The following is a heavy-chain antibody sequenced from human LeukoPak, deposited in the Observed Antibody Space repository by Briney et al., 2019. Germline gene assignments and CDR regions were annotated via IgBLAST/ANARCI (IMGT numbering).Heavy chain of an antibody. Sequence: SETLSLTCTVSGGSISSYYWSWIRQPPGKGLEWIGYIYYSGSTNYNPSLKSRVTISVDTSKNQFSLKLSSVTAADTAVYYCARGKYQLPVRGFGFDPWGQGTLVTVSS. CDR3: ARGKYQLPVRGFGFDP. J-gene: IGHJ5*02. CDR1: GGSISSYY. V-gene: IGHV4-59*01. D-gene: IGHD2-2*01. CDR2: IYYSGST.